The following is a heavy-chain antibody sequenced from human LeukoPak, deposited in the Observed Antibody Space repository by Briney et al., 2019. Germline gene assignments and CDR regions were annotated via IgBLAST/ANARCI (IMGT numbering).Heavy chain of an antibody. Sequence: ASVKVSCKASGYTFTNYDISWVRQATGQGLEWMGWMNPNSGNTGYAEKFQGRVTMTRDTSISTAYMVLSSLRSDDSAVYYCARNSGLADCWGQGTVVTVSS. CDR2: MNPNSGNT. D-gene: IGHD5-12*01. CDR3: ARNSGLADC. CDR1: GYTFTNYD. V-gene: IGHV1-8*01. J-gene: IGHJ4*02.